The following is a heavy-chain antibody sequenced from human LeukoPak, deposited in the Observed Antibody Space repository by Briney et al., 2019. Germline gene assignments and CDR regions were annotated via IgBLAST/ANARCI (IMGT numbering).Heavy chain of an antibody. CDR2: INWNGGST. CDR3: ARDPDYDYVWGSYRYHYYMDV. J-gene: IGHJ6*03. D-gene: IGHD3-16*02. V-gene: IGHV3-20*04. Sequence: GGSLRLSCAASGFTFDDYGMSWVRQAPGKGLEWVSGINWNGGSTGYADSVKGRFTISRDNAKNSLYLQMNSLRAEDTALYYCARDPDYDYVWGSYRYHYYMDVWGKGTTVTISS. CDR1: GFTFDDYG.